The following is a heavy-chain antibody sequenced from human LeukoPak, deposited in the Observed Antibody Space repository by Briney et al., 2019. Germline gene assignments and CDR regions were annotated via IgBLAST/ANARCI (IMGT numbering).Heavy chain of an antibody. CDR3: ARGRDGYNLDY. CDR1: GYSFTGYY. Sequence: ASVKVSCKASGYSFTGYYMHWVRQAAGQGREWMGWINPNSGDTKYAQKFQGRVTMTRDRSISTAYMELTRLRSDDTAVYYCARGRDGYNLDYWGQGTLVTVSS. J-gene: IGHJ4*02. V-gene: IGHV1-2*02. D-gene: IGHD5-24*01. CDR2: INPNSGDT.